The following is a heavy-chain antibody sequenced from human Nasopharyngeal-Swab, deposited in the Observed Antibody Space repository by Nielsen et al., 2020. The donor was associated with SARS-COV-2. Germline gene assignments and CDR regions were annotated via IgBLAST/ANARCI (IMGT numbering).Heavy chain of an antibody. CDR3: ARFSPPLYCNSPTCLATWFDP. J-gene: IGHJ5*02. D-gene: IGHD2-2*01. Sequence: ASVKVSCKASGYTFTSHGISWVRQAPGQGLEWMGWISVYKGNTNYAQNLQGRVTMTTDTSTSTAYMELRSLRSGDTAVYYCARFSPPLYCNSPTCLATWFDPWGQGTLVTVSS. V-gene: IGHV1-18*01. CDR1: GYTFTSHG. CDR2: ISVYKGNT.